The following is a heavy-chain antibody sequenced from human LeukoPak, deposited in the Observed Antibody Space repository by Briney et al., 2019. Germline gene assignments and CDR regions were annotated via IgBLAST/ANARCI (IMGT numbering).Heavy chain of an antibody. CDR2: INPNSGGT. D-gene: IGHD6-13*01. J-gene: IGHJ6*03. V-gene: IGHV1-2*02. Sequence: ASVKVSCKASGYTFTSYDINWVRQATGQGLEWMGWINPNSGGTNYAQKFQGRVTMTRDTSISTAYMELSRLRSDDTAVYYCARDLQQLVGFFYYYYYMDVWGKGTTVTVSS. CDR1: GYTFTSYD. CDR3: ARDLQQLVGFFYYYYYMDV.